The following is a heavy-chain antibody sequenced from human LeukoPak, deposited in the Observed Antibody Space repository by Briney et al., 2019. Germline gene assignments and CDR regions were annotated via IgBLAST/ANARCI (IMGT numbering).Heavy chain of an antibody. CDR3: AKDIGYCSGGSCLGGYFDY. Sequence: GGSLRLSCAASGFTSSSYAMSWVRQAPGKGLEWVSAISGSGGSTYYADSVKGRFTISRDNSKNTLYLQMNSLRAEDTAVYYCAKDIGYCSGGSCLGGYFDYWGQGTLVTVSS. J-gene: IGHJ4*02. CDR1: GFTSSSYA. CDR2: ISGSGGST. V-gene: IGHV3-23*01. D-gene: IGHD2-15*01.